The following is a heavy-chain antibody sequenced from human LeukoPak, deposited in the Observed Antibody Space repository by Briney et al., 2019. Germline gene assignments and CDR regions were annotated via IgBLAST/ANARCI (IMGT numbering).Heavy chain of an antibody. V-gene: IGHV3-48*02. D-gene: IGHD6-13*01. CDR2: ISSSSNTI. J-gene: IGHJ4*02. CDR3: ARDRDHSNNWYISLDY. Sequence: GGSLRLSCAASGFTFNYFSVNWVRQAPGKGLEWVSYISSSSNTIYYADSVKGRFTISRDNARNSLYLQMNSLRDEDTAVYYCARDRDHSNNWYISLDYWGQGTLVTVSS. CDR1: GFTFNYFS.